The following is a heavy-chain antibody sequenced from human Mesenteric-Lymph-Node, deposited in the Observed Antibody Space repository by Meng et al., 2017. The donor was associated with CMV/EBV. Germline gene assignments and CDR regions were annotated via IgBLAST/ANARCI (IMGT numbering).Heavy chain of an antibody. CDR2: ISSSSSYI. J-gene: IGHJ6*02. CDR3: ARDTGPGYSYGYYYYYGMDV. CDR1: GFTFSSYS. Sequence: GESLKISCAASGFTFSSYSMNWVRQAPGKGLEWVSSISSSSSYIYYADSVKGRFTISRDNAKNSLYLQMNSLRAEDTAVYYCARDTGPGYSYGYYYYYGMDVWGQGTTVTVSS. D-gene: IGHD5-18*01. V-gene: IGHV3-21*01.